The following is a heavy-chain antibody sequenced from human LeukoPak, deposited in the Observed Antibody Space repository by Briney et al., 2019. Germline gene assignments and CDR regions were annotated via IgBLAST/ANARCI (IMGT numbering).Heavy chain of an antibody. CDR2: IIPILGIA. Sequence: GSSVKVSCKASGGTFSSYAISWVRQAPGQGLEWMGRIIPILGIANYAQKFQGRVTITADKSTSTAYMELSSLRSEDTAVYYCARGTTVTTPFDYWGQGTLVTVSS. D-gene: IGHD4-17*01. CDR3: ARGTTVTTPFDY. V-gene: IGHV1-69*04. J-gene: IGHJ4*02. CDR1: GGTFSSYA.